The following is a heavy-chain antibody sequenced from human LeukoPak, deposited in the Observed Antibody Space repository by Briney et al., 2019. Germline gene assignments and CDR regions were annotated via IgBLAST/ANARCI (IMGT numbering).Heavy chain of an antibody. Sequence: ASVKVFCKASGYIFITYYIHWVRQAPGQGLEWMGVINPTGGDTSYAQQFQGRVTMTRDTSTSTVYMELSSLRFEDTAVYYCVRGLLAGYDYWGQGTLVTVSS. V-gene: IGHV1-46*01. CDR1: GYIFITYY. CDR3: VRGLLAGYDY. D-gene: IGHD1-26*01. CDR2: INPTGGDT. J-gene: IGHJ4*02.